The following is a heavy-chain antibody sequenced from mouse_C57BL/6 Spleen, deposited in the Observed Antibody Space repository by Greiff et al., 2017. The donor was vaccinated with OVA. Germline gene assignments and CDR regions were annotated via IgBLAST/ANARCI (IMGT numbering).Heavy chain of an antibody. CDR1: GYSFTSYY. CDR3: AAQATLYAMDY. V-gene: IGHV1-66*01. J-gene: IGHJ4*01. Sequence: QVQLQQSGPELVKPGASVKISCKASGYSFTSYYIPWVKQRPGQGLEWIGWIYPGSGNTKYNEKFKGKATLTADTSSSTAYMQLSSLTSEDSAVYYCAAQATLYAMDYWGQGTSVTVSS. CDR2: IYPGSGNT. D-gene: IGHD3-2*02.